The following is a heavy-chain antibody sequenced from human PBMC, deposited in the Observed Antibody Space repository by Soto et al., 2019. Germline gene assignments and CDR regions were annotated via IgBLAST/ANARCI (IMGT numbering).Heavy chain of an antibody. V-gene: IGHV3-66*01. J-gene: IGHJ5*02. Sequence: EVQLVESGGGLVQPGGSLRLSCAASGFTVNNNYMSWVRQAPGKGLEWVSVIYSGGTTYYADSVKGRFTISRDNSKNTLDLQMNSLRAEDTAVYYCATEISGRYPTWGQGTLVTVSS. D-gene: IGHD1-26*01. CDR3: ATEISGRYPT. CDR2: IYSGGTT. CDR1: GFTVNNNY.